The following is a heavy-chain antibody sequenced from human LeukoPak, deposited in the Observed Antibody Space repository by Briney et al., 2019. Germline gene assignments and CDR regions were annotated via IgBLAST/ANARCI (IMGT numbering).Heavy chain of an antibody. CDR2: ISTSGGST. CDR1: EFTLSSYA. CDR3: AKDKGLPGGDLFDY. D-gene: IGHD1-26*01. J-gene: IGHJ4*02. V-gene: IGHV3-23*01. Sequence: PGGSLRLSCAASEFTLSSYAMNWVRQAPGKGLEWVSLISTSGGSTYYADSVKGRFTISRDNAKNTLYLQMNSLRAEDTAVYYCAKDKGLPGGDLFDYWGQGTLVTVSS.